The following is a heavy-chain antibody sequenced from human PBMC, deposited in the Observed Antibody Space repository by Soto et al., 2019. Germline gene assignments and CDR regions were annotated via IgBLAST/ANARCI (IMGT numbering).Heavy chain of an antibody. CDR1: GFSLSTSGVG. J-gene: IGHJ4*02. D-gene: IGHD3-22*01. CDR2: IYWDDDK. V-gene: IGHV2-5*02. CDR3: AHWYYYDSSGYYRYYFDY. Sequence: QITLKESGPTLVKPTQTLTLTCTFSGFSLSTSGVGVGWIRQPPGKALEWLALIYWDDDKRYSPSLKSRLTITKDTTTNQVVLTMTNMDPVDTATYYCAHWYYYDSSGYYRYYFDYWGQGTLVTVSS.